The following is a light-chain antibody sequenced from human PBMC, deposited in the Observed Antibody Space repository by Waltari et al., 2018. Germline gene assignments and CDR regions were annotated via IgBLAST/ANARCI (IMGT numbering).Light chain of an antibody. CDR1: SGSVSTSAS. J-gene: IGLJ3*02. CDR2: STN. Sequence: QTVVTQEPAFSVSPGGTIPLTCALTSGSVSTSASPSWYQQTPGQAPRTLIYSTNIRSSGVPDRFSGSIIGNKAALTITGAQADDESDYYCVLYGGNGIWVFGGGTRLTVL. CDR3: VLYGGNGIWV. V-gene: IGLV8-61*01.